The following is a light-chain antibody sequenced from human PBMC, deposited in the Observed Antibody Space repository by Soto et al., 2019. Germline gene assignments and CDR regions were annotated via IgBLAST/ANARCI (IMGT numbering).Light chain of an antibody. CDR1: QSVSSNY. V-gene: IGKV3-20*01. CDR3: HQYCNTYPCT. CDR2: ETS. Sequence: CAITLTQSPSTISTLACSTSQSVSSNYLAASQQKNRRTARILIYETSSSATGIPDRFSGSGSGTDVTLTISSSEHDDFVAYYFHQYCNTYPCTFGGGTKVDIK. J-gene: IGKJ4*02.